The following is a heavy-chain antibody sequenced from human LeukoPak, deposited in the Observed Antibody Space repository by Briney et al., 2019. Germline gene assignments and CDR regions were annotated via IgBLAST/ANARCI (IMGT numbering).Heavy chain of an antibody. CDR2: IYYSGST. CDR3: ARDLGAAAGTSGAFDI. D-gene: IGHD6-13*01. J-gene: IGHJ3*02. Sequence: SETLSLTCTVSGGSISSYYWSWIRQPPGKGLEWIGYIYYSGSTNYNPSLKSRVTISVDTSKNQFSLKLSSVTAADTAVYYCARDLGAAAGTSGAFDIWGQGTMVTVSS. V-gene: IGHV4-59*01. CDR1: GGSISSYY.